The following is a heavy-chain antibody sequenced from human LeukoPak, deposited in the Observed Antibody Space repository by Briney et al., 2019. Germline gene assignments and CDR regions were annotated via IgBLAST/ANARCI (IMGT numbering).Heavy chain of an antibody. D-gene: IGHD3-10*01. V-gene: IGHV1-8*01. CDR2: MNPDSGNT. CDR3: ARRHGTMVRGVNYYYYYGMDV. J-gene: IGHJ6*02. CDR1: GYTFTSYD. Sequence: GASVKVSCKASGYTFTSYDINWVRQATGQGLEWMGWMNPDSGNTGYAQKFQGRVTMTRNTSISTAYMELSSLRSEDTAVYYCARRHGTMVRGVNYYYYYGMDVWGQGTTVTVSS.